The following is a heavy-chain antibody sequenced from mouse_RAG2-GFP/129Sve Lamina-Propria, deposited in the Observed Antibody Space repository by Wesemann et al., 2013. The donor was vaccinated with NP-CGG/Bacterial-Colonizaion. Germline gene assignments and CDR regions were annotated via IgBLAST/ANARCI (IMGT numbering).Heavy chain of an antibody. J-gene: IGHJ2*01. CDR3: ARSYAHFDY. Sequence: SCKASGYTFTDYYMNWVKQSHGKSLEWIGDINPNNGGTSYNQKFKGKATLTVDKSSSTAYMELRSLTSEDSAVYYCARSYAHFDYWGQGTTLTVSS. CDR2: INPNNGGT. CDR1: GYTFTDYY. D-gene: IGHD2-10*02. V-gene: IGHV1-26*01.